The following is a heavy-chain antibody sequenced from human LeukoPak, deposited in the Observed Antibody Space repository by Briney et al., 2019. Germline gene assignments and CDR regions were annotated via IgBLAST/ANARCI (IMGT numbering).Heavy chain of an antibody. D-gene: IGHD3/OR15-3a*01. J-gene: IGHJ6*03. CDR1: GFTFSSYW. Sequence: GGSLRLSCAASGFTFSSYWMHWVRQAPGKGLVWVSRINSDGSSTSYADSVKGRFTISRDNAKNTLYLQMNSLRAEDTAVYYCARVPAWLLHPAFYMDVWGKGTTVTVSS. CDR3: ARVPAWLLHPAFYMDV. V-gene: IGHV3-74*01. CDR2: INSDGSST.